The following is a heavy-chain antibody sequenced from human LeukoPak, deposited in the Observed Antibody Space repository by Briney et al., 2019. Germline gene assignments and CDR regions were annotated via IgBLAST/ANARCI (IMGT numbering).Heavy chain of an antibody. CDR1: GVTSNY. D-gene: IGHD6-6*01. CDR3: AGGGEAARSLAY. CDR2: IYNGGTT. J-gene: IGHJ4*02. Sequence: AGGSLRLSCAASGVTSNYMTWVRQAPGKGLEWVSVIYNGGTTYYADSVKGRFTISRDNFKSTLFVYLQMNSLRTDDTALYYCAGGGEAARSLAYWGQGALVTVSS. V-gene: IGHV3-66*02.